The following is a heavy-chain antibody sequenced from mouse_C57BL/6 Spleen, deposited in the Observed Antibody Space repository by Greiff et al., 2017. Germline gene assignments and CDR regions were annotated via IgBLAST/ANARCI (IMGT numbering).Heavy chain of an antibody. CDR2: INPSNGGT. J-gene: IGHJ4*01. Sequence: QVQLQQPGTELVKPGASVKLSCKASGYTFTSYWMHWVKQRPGQGLEWIGNINPSNGGTNYNAKFKSKATLTVDKSSSTAYMQLSSLTSEDSAVYYCARYDRGDYYAMDYWGQGTSDTVSS. V-gene: IGHV1-53*01. CDR1: GYTFTSYW. D-gene: IGHD2-12*01. CDR3: ARYDRGDYYAMDY.